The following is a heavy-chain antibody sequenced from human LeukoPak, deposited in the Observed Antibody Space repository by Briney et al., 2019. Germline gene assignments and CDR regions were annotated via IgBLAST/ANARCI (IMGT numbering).Heavy chain of an antibody. CDR1: GYSISSGYY. CDR3: ARVRPAYYYDSSGYYLDY. D-gene: IGHD3-22*01. CDR2: IYHSGST. Sequence: SEILSLTCAVSGYSISSGYYWGWIRQPPGKGLEWIGSIYHSGSTYYNPSLKSRVTISVDTSKNQFSLKLSSVTAADTAVYYCARVRPAYYYDSSGYYLDYWGQGTLVTVSS. V-gene: IGHV4-38-2*01. J-gene: IGHJ4*02.